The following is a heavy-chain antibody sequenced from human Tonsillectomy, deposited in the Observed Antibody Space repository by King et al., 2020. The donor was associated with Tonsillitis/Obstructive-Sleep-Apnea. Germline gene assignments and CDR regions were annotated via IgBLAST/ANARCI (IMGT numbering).Heavy chain of an antibody. D-gene: IGHD5-12*01. CDR1: GGSISGYY. J-gene: IGHJ3*02. Sequence: VQLQESGPGLVKPSETLSLTCTVSGGSISGYYWSWIRQPPGKGLECVGYIYYSGSTNYNPSLKSRVTISVDTSKNQFSLKLSSVTAADTAVYYCAREGLRDAFDIWGQGTMVTVSS. CDR3: AREGLRDAFDI. V-gene: IGHV4-59*01. CDR2: IYYSGST.